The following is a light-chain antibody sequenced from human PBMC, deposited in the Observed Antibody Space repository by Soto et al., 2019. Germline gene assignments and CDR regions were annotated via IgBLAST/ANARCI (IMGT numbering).Light chain of an antibody. CDR2: DTS. V-gene: IGKV1-33*01. Sequence: DIQMTQSPSSLSASVGGRVTITSQASQDIRKYLNWYQQKPGKAPNLLIYDTSNLETGVPSRFSGSGSGTDFTFTISSLQPEEFATYYCQQLTNYPDTFGQGTKVDIK. CDR1: QDIRKY. J-gene: IGKJ2*01. CDR3: QQLTNYPDT.